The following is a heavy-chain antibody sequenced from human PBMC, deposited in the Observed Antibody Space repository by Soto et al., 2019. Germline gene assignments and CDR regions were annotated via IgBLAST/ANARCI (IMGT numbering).Heavy chain of an antibody. CDR2: IIPIFGTT. CDR3: AKEGVEMADNSWQAYFDY. J-gene: IGHJ4*02. Sequence: QVQLVQSGAEVKKPGSSVKVSCKTSGGTFSSYALSWVRQAPGQGLEWIGGIIPIFGTTNYAQKFQGRVTITADDSTSTAYMELSSLRFEDTAVYYCAKEGVEMADNSWQAYFDYWGQGTLVTVSS. CDR1: GGTFSSYA. V-gene: IGHV1-69*12. D-gene: IGHD6-19*01.